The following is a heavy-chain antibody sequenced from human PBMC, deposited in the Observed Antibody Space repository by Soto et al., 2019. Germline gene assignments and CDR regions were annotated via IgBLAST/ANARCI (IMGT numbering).Heavy chain of an antibody. V-gene: IGHV3-21*01. Sequence: PGGSLRLSCAASGFTFSSYSMNWVRQAPGKGLEWVSSISSSSSYIYYADSVKGRFTISRDNAKNSLYLQMNSLRAEDTAVYYCATHCSTSCPPYYYYGMDVWGQGTTVTVSS. CDR1: GFTFSSYS. D-gene: IGHD2-2*01. CDR2: ISSSSSYI. CDR3: ATHCSTSCPPYYYYGMDV. J-gene: IGHJ6*02.